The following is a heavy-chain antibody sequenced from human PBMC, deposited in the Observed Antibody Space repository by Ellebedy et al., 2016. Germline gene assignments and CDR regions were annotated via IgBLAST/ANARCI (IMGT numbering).Heavy chain of an antibody. Sequence: ASVKVSCKASGYTFTNYGISWVRQAPGQGPEWMGWISAYNGNTNYAQKLQGRVTMTTATSTSTAYMELRSLRSDDAAVYYCARAFNRHSPTTKIEYWGQGTLITVSS. CDR1: GYTFTNYG. CDR3: ARAFNRHSPTTKIEY. CDR2: ISAYNGNT. J-gene: IGHJ4*02. V-gene: IGHV1-18*01. D-gene: IGHD4-17*01.